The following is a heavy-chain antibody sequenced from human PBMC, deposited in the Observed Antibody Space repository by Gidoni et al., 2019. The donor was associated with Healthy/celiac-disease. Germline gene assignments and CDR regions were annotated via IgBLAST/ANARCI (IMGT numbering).Heavy chain of an antibody. V-gene: IGHV4-4*02. J-gene: IGHJ4*02. CDR2: IYHSGSP. CDR3: ARGEVYCSSTSCSNYFDY. D-gene: IGHD2-2*01. Sequence: QVQLQESGPGLVKPSGTLSLTCAVSGGPIRSSNWWSWVRQPPGKGLEWIGEIYHSGSPNYNPSLKSRVTISVDKSKNQFSLKLSSVTAADTAVYYCARGEVYCSSTSCSNYFDYWGQGTLVTVSS. CDR1: GGPIRSSNW.